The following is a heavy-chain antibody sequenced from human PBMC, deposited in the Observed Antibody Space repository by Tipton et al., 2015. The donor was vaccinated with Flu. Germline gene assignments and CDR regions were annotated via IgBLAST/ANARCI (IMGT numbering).Heavy chain of an antibody. CDR2: IYYSGST. CDR3: ARRGGYSYGHSGMAV. V-gene: IGHV4-59*08. CDR1: GGSISSYY. Sequence: TLSLTCTVSGGSISSYYWSWIRQPPGKGLEWIGYIYYSGSTNYNPSLKSRVTMSVDTSKNQFSLKLSSVTAADTAVYYCARRGGYSYGHSGMAVWGQGTTVTVSS. J-gene: IGHJ6*02. D-gene: IGHD5-18*01.